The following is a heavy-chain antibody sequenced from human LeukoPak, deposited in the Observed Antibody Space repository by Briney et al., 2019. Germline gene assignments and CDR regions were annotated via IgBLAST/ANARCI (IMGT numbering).Heavy chain of an antibody. CDR1: GFTFSSYE. J-gene: IGHJ3*02. V-gene: IGHV3-48*03. CDR2: ISSSGNTI. CDR3: ARGVEWHIVATTAFDI. D-gene: IGHD5-12*01. Sequence: GGSLRLSCAASGFTFSSYEMNWVRQAPGKGLEWVSYISSSGNTIYYADSVKGRFTISRDNAKNSLYLQMNSLRAEDTAVYYCARGVEWHIVATTAFDIWGQGTMVTVSS.